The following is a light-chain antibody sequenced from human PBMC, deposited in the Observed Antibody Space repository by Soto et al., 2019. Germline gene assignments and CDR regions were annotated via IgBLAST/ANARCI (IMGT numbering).Light chain of an antibody. CDR3: QQRNIWPPVT. CDR2: GAF. V-gene: IGKV3-11*01. Sequence: EIRVSQSPATLSLSPGERATLSCRASPSVTNYLAWYQQKPGQPPRLLIYGAFNRAAGIPARFSGSGSGTVFTLTISSLEPEDSAVYYCQQRNIWPPVTFGQGTRLEI. J-gene: IGKJ5*01. CDR1: PSVTNY.